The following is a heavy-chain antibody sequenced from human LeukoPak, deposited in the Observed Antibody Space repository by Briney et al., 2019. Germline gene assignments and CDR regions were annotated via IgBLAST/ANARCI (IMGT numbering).Heavy chain of an antibody. Sequence: SETLSLTCTVSGGSISSGSYYWSWIRQPAGKGLEWIGRIYTSGSTNYNPSLKSRVTISVDTSKNQFSLKLSSVTAADTAVYYCARGKYSYGRGGFDYWGQGTLVTVSS. CDR3: ARGKYSYGRGGFDY. CDR1: GGSISSGSYY. CDR2: IYTSGST. V-gene: IGHV4-61*02. D-gene: IGHD5-18*01. J-gene: IGHJ4*02.